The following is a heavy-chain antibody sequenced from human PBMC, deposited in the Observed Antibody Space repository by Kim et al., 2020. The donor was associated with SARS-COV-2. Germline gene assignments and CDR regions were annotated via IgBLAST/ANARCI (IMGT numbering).Heavy chain of an antibody. V-gene: IGHV3-23*01. Sequence: SVKGRFTISRDNSKNTLYLQMNSLRAEDTAVYYCAKDRDFWSGAGTAFDPWGQGTLVTVSS. CDR3: AKDRDFWSGAGTAFDP. J-gene: IGHJ5*02. D-gene: IGHD3-3*01.